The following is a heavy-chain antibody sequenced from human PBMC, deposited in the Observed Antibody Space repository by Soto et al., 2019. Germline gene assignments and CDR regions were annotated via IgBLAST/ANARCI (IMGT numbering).Heavy chain of an antibody. CDR3: ATANNTSPFDY. J-gene: IGHJ4*02. CDR1: GFTFADSA. D-gene: IGHD1-26*01. CDR2: IIVDSGNT. Sequence: VQVSCKASGFTFADSAVQWVRQARGQSLEWIGRIIVDSGNTKSAEKFTERVSMSWDMSKSTAFMELRSLSSDDTAAYYCATANNTSPFDYWGLGTLVTVSS. V-gene: IGHV1-58*01.